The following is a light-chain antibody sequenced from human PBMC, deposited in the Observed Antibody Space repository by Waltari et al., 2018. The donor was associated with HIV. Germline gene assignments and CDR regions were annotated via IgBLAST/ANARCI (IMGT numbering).Light chain of an antibody. V-gene: IGLV1-47*01. J-gene: IGLJ2*01. CDR1: SFNVRNNY. Sequence: QSVLAQPRSVSGTPGQRVNISCSGSSFNVRNNYVYWYQQVPGVAPKLLIYRNNQRPSGVPDRFSGAKSGTSASLAISGLRTEDEAEYYCAAWDDRLSGRLFGGGTKVTVL. CDR3: AAWDDRLSGRL. CDR2: RNN.